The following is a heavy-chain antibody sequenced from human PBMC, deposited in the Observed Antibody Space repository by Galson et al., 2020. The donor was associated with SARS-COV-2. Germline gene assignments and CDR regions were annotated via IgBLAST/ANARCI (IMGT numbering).Heavy chain of an antibody. D-gene: IGHD2-2*01. Sequence: SETLSLTCTVSGGSISTGSYYWSWIRQPAGKGLEWIGRIYTSGRIDYNPSLKSRVTISVDTSKNQFSLKLTSVTAADTSIYYCARDLGYCSSTGCSNWCDPGGQGALVTVAS. J-gene: IGHJ5*02. CDR1: GGSISTGSYY. CDR3: ARDLGYCSSTGCSNWCDP. V-gene: IGHV4-61*02. CDR2: IYTSGRI.